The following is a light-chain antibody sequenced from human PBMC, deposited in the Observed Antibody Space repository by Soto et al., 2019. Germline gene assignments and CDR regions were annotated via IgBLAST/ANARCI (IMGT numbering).Light chain of an antibody. J-gene: IGKJ2*01. Sequence: DIQMTQSASSLSASVGDRVTITCRARQSISRNLNWHQQKPEKAPKVLIYAASSLQSGVPSRFSGSGSGTDFTLTISSLQPEDFATYYCQQSYSIPYTVGQGTKLEIK. CDR3: QQSYSIPYT. V-gene: IGKV1-39*01. CDR1: QSISRN. CDR2: AAS.